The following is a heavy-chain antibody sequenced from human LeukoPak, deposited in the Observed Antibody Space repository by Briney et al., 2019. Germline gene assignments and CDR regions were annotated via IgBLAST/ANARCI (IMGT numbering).Heavy chain of an antibody. J-gene: IGHJ3*02. D-gene: IGHD6-19*01. CDR1: GFTFSSDT. V-gene: IGHV3-21*01. CDR3: ARSLWAASSGAFDI. Sequence: GGSLRLSCAASGFTFSSDTMNWVRQAPGKGLEWVSSISSSSNYIYYGDSLKGRFTVSRDNAKNSLYLQMNSLRAEDTAVYYCARSLWAASSGAFDIWGQGTVVTVSS. CDR2: ISSSSNYI.